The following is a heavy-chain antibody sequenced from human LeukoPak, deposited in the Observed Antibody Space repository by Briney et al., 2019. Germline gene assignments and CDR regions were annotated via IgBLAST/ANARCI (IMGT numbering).Heavy chain of an antibody. V-gene: IGHV4-59*01. D-gene: IGHD3-10*01. CDR2: IYYSGST. J-gene: IGHJ4*02. CDR1: GRSISSYY. CDR3: AREPPSGAGDY. Sequence: SETLSLTCTVSGRSISSYYWSWIRQPPGKGLEWIGYIYYSGSTNYNPSLKSRVTISVDTSKNQFSLKLSSVTAADTAVYYCAREPPSGAGDYWGQGTLVTVSS.